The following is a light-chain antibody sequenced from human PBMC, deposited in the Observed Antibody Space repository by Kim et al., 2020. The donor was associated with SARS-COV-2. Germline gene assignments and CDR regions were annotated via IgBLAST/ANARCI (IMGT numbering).Light chain of an antibody. V-gene: IGKV3-20*01. CDR2: GAS. CDR3: QQYGSSPR. Sequence: WSPGERATLSCRASQSVSSSYLAWYQQKPGQAPRLLIYGASSRATGIPDRFSGSGSGTDFTLTISRLEPEDFAVYYCQQYGSSPRFGQGTKVDIK. CDR1: QSVSSSY. J-gene: IGKJ1*01.